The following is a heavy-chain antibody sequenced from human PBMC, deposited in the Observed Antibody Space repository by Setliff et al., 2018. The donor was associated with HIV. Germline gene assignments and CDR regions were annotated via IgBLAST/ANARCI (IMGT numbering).Heavy chain of an antibody. Sequence: PSETLSLTCAVYGGSFSGYYWSWIRQPPGKGLEWIGEINHDRTTNYNPSLKSRVTISVDTSKNQFSRTLNSVTAADTAVYYCATASGYDLFMGAFDIWGQGTMVTVSS. CDR2: INHDRTT. CDR3: ATASGYDLFMGAFDI. V-gene: IGHV4-34*01. D-gene: IGHD5-12*01. CDR1: GGSFSGYY. J-gene: IGHJ3*02.